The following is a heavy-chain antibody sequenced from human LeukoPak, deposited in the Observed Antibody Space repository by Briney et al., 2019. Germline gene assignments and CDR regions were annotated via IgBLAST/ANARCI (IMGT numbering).Heavy chain of an antibody. CDR3: ATDFCIRPETTNDCYLQY. CDR1: GFTFSTYS. CDR2: ISSNSDYT. J-gene: IGHJ4*02. V-gene: IGHV3-21*01. D-gene: IGHD2-21*01. Sequence: PGGSLRLSCAASGFTFSTYSMNWVLQAPGKGLEWVSSISSNSDYTYYADSVKGRFTISRDNAKNSPYLQMNSLTVEDTAVYYCATDFCIRPETTNDCYLQYWGQGTLVTVSS.